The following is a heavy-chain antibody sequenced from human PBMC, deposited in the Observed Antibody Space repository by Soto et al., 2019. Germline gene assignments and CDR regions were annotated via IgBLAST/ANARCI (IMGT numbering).Heavy chain of an antibody. CDR2: ISSYNGNT. V-gene: IGHV1-18*01. J-gene: IGHJ5*02. CDR1: GYTFTSYG. D-gene: IGHD3-3*01. Sequence: ASVKVSCKASGYTFTSYGISWVRQAPGQGLEWMGWISSYNGNTKYAQNLQGRVTLATDTSTSTAYMELRRLSYDDTAVYFCARGADLWGGYRWFGPWGKGNLVTVCS. CDR3: ARGADLWGGYRWFGP.